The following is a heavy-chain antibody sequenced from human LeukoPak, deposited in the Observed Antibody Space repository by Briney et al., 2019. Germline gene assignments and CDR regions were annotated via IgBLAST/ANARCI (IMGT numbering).Heavy chain of an antibody. D-gene: IGHD1-26*01. V-gene: IGHV3-30*18. CDR2: ISFDGSNQ. CDR3: AKPPEVGATVGYFDY. Sequence: PGRSLRLSCVASGFTFSDYGMHWVRQAPGKGLEWVALISFDGSNQYYADSVKGRFTISRDNSKNTLYLQMSSLRTEDTAVYYCAKPPEVGATVGYFDYWGQGTLVTVSS. J-gene: IGHJ4*02. CDR1: GFTFSDYG.